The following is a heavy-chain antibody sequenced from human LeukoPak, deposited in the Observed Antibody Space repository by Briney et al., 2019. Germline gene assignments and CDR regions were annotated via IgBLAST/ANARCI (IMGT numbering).Heavy chain of an antibody. CDR1: GYAFTGYY. CDR2: INPNSGGT. Sequence: GASVKVSCKASGYAFTGYYMHWVRQAPGQGLEWMGRINPNSGGTNYAQKFQGRVTMTRDTSISTAYMELSRLRSDDTAVYYCAILSITGTSDYWGQGTLVTVSS. CDR3: AILSITGTSDY. V-gene: IGHV1-2*06. J-gene: IGHJ4*02. D-gene: IGHD1-20*01.